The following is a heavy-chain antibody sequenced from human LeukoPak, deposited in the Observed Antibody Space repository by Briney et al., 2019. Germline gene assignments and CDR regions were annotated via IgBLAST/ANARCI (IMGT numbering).Heavy chain of an antibody. CDR1: GFSFMNAW. D-gene: IGHD2/OR15-2a*01. CDR2: IKSNADGGTP. Sequence: GGSLRLSCAASGFSFMNAWMIWVRQAPGKGLEWVGRIKSNADGGTPDYAAPARGRFTISRDDSKNTLYLQMNGLKTEDTAVYYCTTFYHEYSPYWGRGTLVTVSS. J-gene: IGHJ4*02. V-gene: IGHV3-15*01. CDR3: TTFYHEYSPY.